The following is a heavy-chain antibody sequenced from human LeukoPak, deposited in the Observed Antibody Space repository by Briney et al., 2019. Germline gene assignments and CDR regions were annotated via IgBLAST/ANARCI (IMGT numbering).Heavy chain of an antibody. CDR1: GDSISSDY. Sequence: PSETLSLTCNVSGDSISSDYWSWIRQPPGKGLEWIGHIYYSGSTNYNPSLKSRVTISVDASKNHFSLKVSSVTAADTAVYYCARAMGGGPVVVAAIAYWGQGTLVTVSS. J-gene: IGHJ4*02. V-gene: IGHV4-59*01. D-gene: IGHD2-15*01. CDR3: ARAMGGGPVVVAAIAY. CDR2: IYYSGST.